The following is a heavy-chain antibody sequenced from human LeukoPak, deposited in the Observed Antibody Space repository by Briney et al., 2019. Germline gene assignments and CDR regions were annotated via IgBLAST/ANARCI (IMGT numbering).Heavy chain of an antibody. J-gene: IGHJ4*02. Sequence: PGGSLRLSCAASGFTVSSNYMSWGRQAPGKGLGWVSIIYSDGTADYADSVKGRFTISRDNSKNTLYLQMNNLADEDTAVYYCSKDAAVLTSGIAASSHEYWGQGTLVTVSS. CDR3: SKDAAVLTSGIAASSHEY. CDR2: IYSDGTA. D-gene: IGHD6-25*01. V-gene: IGHV3-53*05. CDR1: GFTVSSNY.